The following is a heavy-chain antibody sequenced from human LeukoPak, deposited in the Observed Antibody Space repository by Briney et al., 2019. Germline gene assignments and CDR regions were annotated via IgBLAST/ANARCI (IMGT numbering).Heavy chain of an antibody. CDR1: GFTFANHD. D-gene: IGHD3-22*01. CDR3: AKDLEYYDSSGSRTLIDY. V-gene: IGHV3-30*18. J-gene: IGHJ4*02. Sequence: GGSLRLSCAASGFTFANHDMSWVRQAPGKGLEWVAVISYDGSNKYYADSVKGRFTISRDNSKNTLYLQMNSLRAEDTAVYYCAKDLEYYDSSGSRTLIDYWGQGTLVTVSS. CDR2: ISYDGSNK.